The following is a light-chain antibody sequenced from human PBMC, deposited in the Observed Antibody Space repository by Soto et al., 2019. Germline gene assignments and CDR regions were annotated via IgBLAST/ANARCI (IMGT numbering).Light chain of an antibody. Sequence: DIQMTPSPSSVSASVGDRVTITCRASQGISSRLAWYQQKPGKAPNLLIYDASNLQSGVLSRISGSRSETNFTLTIGSLQPEDFATYYCQQANSFPLTFGGGTKVEIK. CDR2: DAS. J-gene: IGKJ4*01. CDR3: QQANSFPLT. V-gene: IGKV1-12*01. CDR1: QGISSR.